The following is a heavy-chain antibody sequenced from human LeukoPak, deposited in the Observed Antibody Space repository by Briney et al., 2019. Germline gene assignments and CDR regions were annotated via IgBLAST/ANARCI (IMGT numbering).Heavy chain of an antibody. Sequence: PSETLSLTCTVSGGSISSSSYYWGWIRQPPGKGLEWIGSIYYSGSTYYNPSLKSRVTISVDTSKNQFSLKLSSVTAADTAVYYCARLPYYYDSSGYVRVEYYFDYWGQGTLVTVSS. V-gene: IGHV4-39*01. J-gene: IGHJ4*02. CDR2: IYYSGST. CDR3: ARLPYYYDSSGYVRVEYYFDY. D-gene: IGHD3-22*01. CDR1: GGSISSSSYY.